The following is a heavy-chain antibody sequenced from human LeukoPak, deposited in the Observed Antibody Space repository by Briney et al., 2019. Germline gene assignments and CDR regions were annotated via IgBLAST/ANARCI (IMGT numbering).Heavy chain of an antibody. J-gene: IGHJ6*03. Sequence: PSETLSLTCTVSGGSISSYYWSWIRQPPGKGLEWIGYIYYSGSTSYNPSLKSRVTISVDTSKNQFSLKLSSVTAADTAVYYCARVRWSWYGSEYYYYYMDVWGKGTTVTVSS. V-gene: IGHV4-59*01. D-gene: IGHD6-13*01. CDR1: GGSISSYY. CDR2: IYYSGST. CDR3: ARVRWSWYGSEYYYYYMDV.